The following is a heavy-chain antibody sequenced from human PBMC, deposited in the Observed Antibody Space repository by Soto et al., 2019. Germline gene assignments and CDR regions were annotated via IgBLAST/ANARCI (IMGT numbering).Heavy chain of an antibody. D-gene: IGHD6-13*01. CDR2: IIPIFGTA. J-gene: IGHJ6*02. Sequence: ASVKVSCKASGGTFSSYAISWVRQAPGQGLEWMGGIIPIFGTANYAQKFQGRVTITADESTSTAYMELSSLRSEDTAVYYCARPSSSWYPSGYYYGMDVWGQGTTVTVSS. V-gene: IGHV1-69*13. CDR3: ARPSSSWYPSGYYYGMDV. CDR1: GGTFSSYA.